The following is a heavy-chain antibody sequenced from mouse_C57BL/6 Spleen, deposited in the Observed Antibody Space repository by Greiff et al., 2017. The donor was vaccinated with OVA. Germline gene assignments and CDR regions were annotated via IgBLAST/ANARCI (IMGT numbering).Heavy chain of an antibody. Sequence: EVQLVESEGGLVQPGSSMKLSCTASGFTFSDYYMAWVRQVPEKGLEWVANINYDGSSTYYLDSLKSRFIISRDNAKNILYLQMSSLKSEDTATYYCARVYYGNYDYFDYWGQGTTLTVSS. CDR1: GFTFSDYY. J-gene: IGHJ2*01. CDR3: ARVYYGNYDYFDY. V-gene: IGHV5-16*01. CDR2: INYDGSST. D-gene: IGHD2-1*01.